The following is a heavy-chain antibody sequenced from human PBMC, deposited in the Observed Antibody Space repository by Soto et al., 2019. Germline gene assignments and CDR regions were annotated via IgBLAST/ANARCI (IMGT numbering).Heavy chain of an antibody. D-gene: IGHD2-2*01. CDR3: ARDQNGQEPDIVVVPAATSIDYYYYMDV. Sequence: GGSLRLSCAASGFTFSSYWMSWVRQAPGKGLEWVANIKQDGSEKYYVDSVKGRFTISRDNAKNSLYLQMNSLRAEDTAVYYCARDQNGQEPDIVVVPAATSIDYYYYMDVWGKGTTVTVSS. J-gene: IGHJ6*03. V-gene: IGHV3-7*01. CDR1: GFTFSSYW. CDR2: IKQDGSEK.